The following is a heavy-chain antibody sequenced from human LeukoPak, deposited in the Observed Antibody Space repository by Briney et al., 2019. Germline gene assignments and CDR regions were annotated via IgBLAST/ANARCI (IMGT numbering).Heavy chain of an antibody. CDR1: GYTFTSYY. Sequence: ASVRVPCKASGYTFTSYYMHWVRQAPGQGLEWMGIINPSGGSTSYAQKFQGRVTMTRDMSTSTVYMELSSLRSEDTAVYYCASLDCSSTSCYDYWGQGTLVTVSS. CDR3: ASLDCSSTSCYDY. V-gene: IGHV1-46*01. D-gene: IGHD2-2*01. J-gene: IGHJ4*02. CDR2: INPSGGST.